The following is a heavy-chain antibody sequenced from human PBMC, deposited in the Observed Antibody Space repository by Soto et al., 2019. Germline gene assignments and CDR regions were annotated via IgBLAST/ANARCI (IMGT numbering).Heavy chain of an antibody. J-gene: IGHJ4*02. CDR1: GFTFSSCW. CDR3: ASHPTYYYDSSAYS. Sequence: GGSLRLSCAASGFTFSSCWMHWVRQAPGKGLVWVSRIDSDGISTNYADSVKGRFTISRDNAKNMLYLQMNSLRAEDTAVYYCASHPTYYYDSSAYSWGQGTLVTVSS. D-gene: IGHD3-22*01. V-gene: IGHV3-74*01. CDR2: IDSDGIST.